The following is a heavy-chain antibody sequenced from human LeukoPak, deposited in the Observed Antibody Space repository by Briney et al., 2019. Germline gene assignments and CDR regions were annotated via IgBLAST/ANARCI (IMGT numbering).Heavy chain of an antibody. CDR3: ARGTYYYDSSPDYFDY. CDR2: INSDGSST. J-gene: IGHJ4*02. D-gene: IGHD3-22*01. CDR1: GFTFSSYW. Sequence: PGGSLRLSCAASGFTFSSYWMHWVRQAPGEGLVWVSRINSDGSSTSYADSVKGRFTISRDNAKNTLYLQMNSLRAEDTAVNYCARGTYYYDSSPDYFDYWGQGTLVTVSS. V-gene: IGHV3-74*01.